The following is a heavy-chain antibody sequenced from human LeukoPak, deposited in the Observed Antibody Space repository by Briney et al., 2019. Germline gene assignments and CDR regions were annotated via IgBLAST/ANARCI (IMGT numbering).Heavy chain of an antibody. D-gene: IGHD3-22*01. V-gene: IGHV3-64*01. CDR1: GFTFSSYA. J-gene: IGHJ4*02. CDR3: ATGGYCYDSSGPHVF. CDR2: ISSNGGST. Sequence: GSLRLSCAASGFTFSSYAMHWVRQAPGKGLEYVSAISSNGGSTYYANSVKGRFTISRDNSKNTLYLQMGSLRAEDMAVYYCATGGYCYDSSGPHVFWGQGTLVTVSS.